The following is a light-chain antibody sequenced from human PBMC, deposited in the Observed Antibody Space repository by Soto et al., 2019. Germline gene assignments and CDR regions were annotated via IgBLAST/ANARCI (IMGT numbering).Light chain of an antibody. CDR3: QQYNSWPTIT. CDR1: QGISRW. Sequence: DVQGTQSPSSVSASVGDRVTITCRPSQGISRWLAWYQQKPGKPPKLXXYAASSLQSGVPSRFIGGGSGTDLTLTISSLQSADFAVYYCQQYNSWPTITFGQGTRLEIK. CDR2: AAS. J-gene: IGKJ5*01. V-gene: IGKV1-12*01.